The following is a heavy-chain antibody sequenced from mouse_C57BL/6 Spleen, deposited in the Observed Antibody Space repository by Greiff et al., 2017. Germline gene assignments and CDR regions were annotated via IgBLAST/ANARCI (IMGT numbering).Heavy chain of an antibody. V-gene: IGHV2-9-1*01. D-gene: IGHD1-1*01. CDR2: IWTGGGT. CDR1: GFSLTRYA. CDR3: ARNYYGSSYYAMDY. J-gene: IGHJ4*01. Sequence: QVQLKQSGPGLVAPSQSLSITCTVSGFSLTRYAISWVRQPPGKGLEWLGVIWTGGGTNYNSALKSRLSISKDNSKSQVFLKMNSLQTDDTARYYGARNYYGSSYYAMDYGGQGTSGTGSS.